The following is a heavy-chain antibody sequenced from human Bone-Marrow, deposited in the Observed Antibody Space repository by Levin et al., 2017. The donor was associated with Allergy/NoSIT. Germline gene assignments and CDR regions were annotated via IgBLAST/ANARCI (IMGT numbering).Heavy chain of an antibody. CDR1: GFSFNTYV. J-gene: IGHJ4*01. V-gene: IGHV3-30*18. Sequence: AGGSLRLSCAASGFSFNTYVMHWVRQAPGKGLEWVAAISHDGDGQHYADSVKGRFTISRDNSKNTLYLQMNSVRREDTAVYYCANMALGVTMFDNWGHGTLVTVSS. CDR2: ISHDGDGQ. D-gene: IGHD3-10*01. CDR3: ANMALGVTMFDN.